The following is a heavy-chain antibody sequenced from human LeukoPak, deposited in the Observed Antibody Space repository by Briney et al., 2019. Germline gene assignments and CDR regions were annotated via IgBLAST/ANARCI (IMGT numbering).Heavy chain of an antibody. CDR2: ISAYNGNT. CDR3: ARGSGWTYYYDSSGSYYFDY. Sequence: ASVKVSCKASGYTFTSYGISWVRQAPGQGLEWMGWISAYNGNTNYAQKLQGRVTMTTDISTSTAYMELRSLRSDDTAVYYCARGSGWTYYYDSSGSYYFDYWGQGTLVTVSS. D-gene: IGHD3-22*01. J-gene: IGHJ4*02. CDR1: GYTFTSYG. V-gene: IGHV1-18*01.